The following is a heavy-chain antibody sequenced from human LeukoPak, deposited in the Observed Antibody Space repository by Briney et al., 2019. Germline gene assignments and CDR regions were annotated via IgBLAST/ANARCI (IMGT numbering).Heavy chain of an antibody. CDR3: TKSVYYYYYMDV. V-gene: IGHV3-11*01. D-gene: IGHD6-19*01. J-gene: IGHJ6*03. CDR1: GFTFSDYY. Sequence: GGSLRLSCAASGFTFSDYYMSWIRQAPGKGLEWVSYISSSGSTIYYADSVKGRFTISRDNAKNSLYLQMNSLRAEDTAVYYCTKSVYYYYYMDVWVKGTTVTVSS. CDR2: ISSSGSTI.